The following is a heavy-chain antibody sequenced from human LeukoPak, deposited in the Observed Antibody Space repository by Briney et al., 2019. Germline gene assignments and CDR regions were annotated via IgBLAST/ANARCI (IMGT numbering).Heavy chain of an antibody. Sequence: PGRSLRLSCAASGFTFSSYAMHWVRQAPGKGLEWVAVISYDGSNKYYADSVKGRFTISRDNSKNTLYLQMNSLRAEDTAVYYCARGQWFGELSGYGMDVWGKGTTVTVSS. CDR2: ISYDGSNK. V-gene: IGHV3-30*04. CDR1: GFTFSSYA. D-gene: IGHD3-10*01. J-gene: IGHJ6*04. CDR3: ARGQWFGELSGYGMDV.